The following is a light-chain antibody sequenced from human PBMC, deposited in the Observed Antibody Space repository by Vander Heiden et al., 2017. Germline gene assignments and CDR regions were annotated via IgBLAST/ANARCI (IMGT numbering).Light chain of an antibody. Sequence: QSVLTQPPSASGTPAQRVTISCSGSSSNTGSNTVNWYQQRPGTAPKRLIYSNNQRPSGVPDRFSGSKSGTSASLAISGLQSEDEADYYCAAWDDSLNEVFGGGTKLTVL. CDR3: AAWDDSLNEV. CDR1: SSNTGSNT. J-gene: IGLJ3*02. CDR2: SNN. V-gene: IGLV1-44*01.